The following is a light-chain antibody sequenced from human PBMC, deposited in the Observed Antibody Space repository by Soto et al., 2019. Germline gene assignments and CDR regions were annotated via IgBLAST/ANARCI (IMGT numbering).Light chain of an antibody. V-gene: IGKV3-15*01. CDR1: QSVSSN. CDR3: QQRSNWPPWT. CDR2: GAS. J-gene: IGKJ1*01. Sequence: EIVMTQSPATLSVSPGERATLSCRASQSVSSNLAWYQQKPGQAPRPLIYGASTRATGIPARLSGSGSGTEFTLTISSLEPEDFAVYYCQQRSNWPPWTFGKGTKVDIK.